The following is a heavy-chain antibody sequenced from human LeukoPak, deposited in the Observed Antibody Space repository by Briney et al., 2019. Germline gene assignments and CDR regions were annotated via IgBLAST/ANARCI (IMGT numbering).Heavy chain of an antibody. V-gene: IGHV3-30*02. D-gene: IGHD2-15*01. CDR3: AKDKATVAAKGPFDY. CDR1: GFTFSSYN. Sequence: GGSLRLSCAASGFTFSSYNMHWVRQAPGKGLEWVALIRYDGSNKWYADSVKGRFTISRDNSKNTLFLQFNSLRAEDTAVYYCAKDKATVAAKGPFDYWGQGTLVTVSS. CDR2: IRYDGSNK. J-gene: IGHJ4*02.